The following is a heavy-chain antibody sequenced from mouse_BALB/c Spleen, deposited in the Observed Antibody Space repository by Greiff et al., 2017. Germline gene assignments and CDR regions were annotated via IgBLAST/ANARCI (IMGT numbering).Heavy chain of an antibody. Sequence: VKLQESGPSLVQPSQSLSITCTVSGFSLTSYGVHWVRQSPGKGLEWLGVIWRGGSTDYNAAFMSRLSITKDNSKSQVFFKMNSLQADDTAIYYCAGYGNYESFYAMDYWGQGTSVTVSS. CDR1: GFSLTSYG. V-gene: IGHV2-5-1*01. J-gene: IGHJ4*01. CDR2: IWRGGST. CDR3: AGYGNYESFYAMDY. D-gene: IGHD2-10*02.